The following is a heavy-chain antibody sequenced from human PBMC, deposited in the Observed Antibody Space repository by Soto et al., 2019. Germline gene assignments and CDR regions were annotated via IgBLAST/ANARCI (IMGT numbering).Heavy chain of an antibody. CDR1: GGTFSSYA. J-gene: IGHJ3*02. Sequence: SVKVSCKASGGTFSSYAISWVRQAPGQGLEWMGGIIPIFGTANYAQKFQGRVTITADESTSTAYMELSSLRSEDTAVYYCASSEVDCSGGSCYHRYAFDIWGQGTMVTVSS. D-gene: IGHD2-15*01. CDR2: IIPIFGTA. V-gene: IGHV1-69*13. CDR3: ASSEVDCSGGSCYHRYAFDI.